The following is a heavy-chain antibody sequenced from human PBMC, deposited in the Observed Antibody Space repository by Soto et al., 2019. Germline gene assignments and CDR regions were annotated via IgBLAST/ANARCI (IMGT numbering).Heavy chain of an antibody. J-gene: IGHJ6*02. CDR3: ARGETYLGV. CDR2: IIPIFDSR. CDR1: RDTFSKYA. V-gene: IGHV1-69*01. Sequence: QVQLVQSVAEVKKPGSSVKVSCKASRDTFSKYAFNWVRQAPGQGLAWMGWIIPIFDSRNYAEKFQGRVTITADESTSTAYMELRSLRFEDTAVYYCARGETYLGVWGQGTTVTVSS. D-gene: IGHD3-16*01.